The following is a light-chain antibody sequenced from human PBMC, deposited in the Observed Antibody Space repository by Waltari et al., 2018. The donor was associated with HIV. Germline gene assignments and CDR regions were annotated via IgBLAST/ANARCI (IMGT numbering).Light chain of an antibody. CDR1: TLVDKY. CDR2: QDE. V-gene: IGLV3-1*01. Sequence: FELSQPPSLSVSPGQTASITCSGDTLVDKYVCWFQQRPGQSPVEVIYQDEKRPSGITERFSGSNSRNTATLTISGTQTVDEAEYYCQAWGNSTALFGGGTKLTVL. J-gene: IGLJ2*01. CDR3: QAWGNSTAL.